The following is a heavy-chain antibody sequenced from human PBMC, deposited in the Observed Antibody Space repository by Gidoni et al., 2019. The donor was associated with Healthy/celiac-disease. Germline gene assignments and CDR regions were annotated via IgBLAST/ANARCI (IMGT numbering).Heavy chain of an antibody. CDR3: ARPLGYDSSGHAFDI. J-gene: IGHJ3*02. CDR1: GGSISSSSYY. Sequence: QLQLQESGPGLVKPSETLSLTCTVSGGSISSSSYYWGCIRQPPGKGLEWIGSIDYRGSTYYNTSLKSRVTISVDTSKNQFSLKLSSVTAADTAVYYCARPLGYDSSGHAFDIWGQGTMVTVSS. V-gene: IGHV4-39*01. CDR2: IDYRGST. D-gene: IGHD3-22*01.